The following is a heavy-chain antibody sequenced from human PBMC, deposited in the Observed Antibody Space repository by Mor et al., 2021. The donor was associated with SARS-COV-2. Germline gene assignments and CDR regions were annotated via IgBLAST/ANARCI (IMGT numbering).Heavy chain of an antibody. D-gene: IGHD2-15*01. Sequence: GSNKYYADSVKGRFTISRDNPKNTLYLQMNSLRAEDTAVYYCAKDATGYCSGGSCNGLDYWGQG. J-gene: IGHJ4*02. V-gene: IGHV3-30*02. CDR2: GSNK. CDR3: AKDATGYCSGGSCNGLDY.